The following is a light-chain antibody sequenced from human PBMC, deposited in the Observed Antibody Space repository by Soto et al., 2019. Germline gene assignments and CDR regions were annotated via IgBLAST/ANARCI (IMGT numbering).Light chain of an antibody. Sequence: DIQITQSPSTLSSSFGDRVTIPCPASQSISVWLAWYQQKAGKAPNLLIYKASRLESGVPSRFSGSGSETEFTLTISGLQPGDSATYYCQQYNSYSPTFGQGTKVDIK. CDR1: QSISVW. J-gene: IGKJ1*01. V-gene: IGKV1-5*03. CDR3: QQYNSYSPT. CDR2: KAS.